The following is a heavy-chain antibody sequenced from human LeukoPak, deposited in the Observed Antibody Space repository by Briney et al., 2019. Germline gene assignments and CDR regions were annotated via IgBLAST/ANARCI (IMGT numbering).Heavy chain of an antibody. CDR2: IKSKTDGGTT. J-gene: IGHJ4*02. V-gene: IGHV3-15*01. CDR3: TTHIPTLDY. D-gene: IGHD2-2*02. CDR1: GFTFSDAW. Sequence: GGSLRLSCAASGFTFSDAWMSWVRQGPGKGLEWVGCIKSKTDGGTTDYVAPVKGRFTISRDDSKNTLYLQMNGLQTEDTAVYYCTTHIPTLDYWGQGTLVTVSS.